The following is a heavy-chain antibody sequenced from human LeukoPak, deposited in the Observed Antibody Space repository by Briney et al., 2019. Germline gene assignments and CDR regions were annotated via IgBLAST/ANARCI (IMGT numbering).Heavy chain of an antibody. Sequence: PGGSLRLSCAASGFAFSSYWIHWVRQAPGKGLVWVSRINSDGSTASYADSVKGRFTISRDNAKNTLYLQMNSLKAEDTAVYYCAREKRGYTYGSFDYWGQGTLVTVSS. J-gene: IGHJ4*02. V-gene: IGHV3-74*01. CDR1: GFAFSSYW. CDR2: INSDGSTA. D-gene: IGHD5-18*01. CDR3: AREKRGYTYGSFDY.